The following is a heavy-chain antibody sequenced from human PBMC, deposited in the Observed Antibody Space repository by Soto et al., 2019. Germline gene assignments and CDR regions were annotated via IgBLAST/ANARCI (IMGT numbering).Heavy chain of an antibody. D-gene: IGHD5-18*01. CDR3: AIVGYFSPFDY. CDR1: GFTFSSYS. J-gene: IGHJ4*02. V-gene: IGHV3-48*02. Sequence: EVQLVESGGGLVQPGGSLRLSCAASGFTFSSYSMNLVLQAPGKGLEWVSYISSGINTIYYAYSVKGRVTISRDNAKNALYLQTNSLRDEDTAVSYCAIVGYFSPFDYWGQGTLLTGSS. CDR2: ISSGINTI.